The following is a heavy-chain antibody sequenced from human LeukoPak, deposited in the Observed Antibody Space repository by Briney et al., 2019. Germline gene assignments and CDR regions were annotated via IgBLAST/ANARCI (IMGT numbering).Heavy chain of an antibody. CDR1: GYTFTGYY. V-gene: IGHV1-2*02. Sequence: ASVKVSCKASGYTFTGYYMHWVRQAPGQGLEWMGWINPNSGGTNYAQKFQGRVTMTRDTSISTACMELSRLRSDDTAVYYCAKNYYYDSSGYYYLSGVDYWGQGTLVTVSS. CDR2: INPNSGGT. CDR3: AKNYYYDSSGYYYLSGVDY. D-gene: IGHD3-22*01. J-gene: IGHJ4*02.